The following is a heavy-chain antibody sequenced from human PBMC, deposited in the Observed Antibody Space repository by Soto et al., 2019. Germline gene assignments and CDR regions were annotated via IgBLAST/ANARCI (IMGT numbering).Heavy chain of an antibody. D-gene: IGHD6-13*01. CDR2: INHSGST. CDR3: ARTGQQLVRVFDY. V-gene: IGHV4-34*01. Sequence: SETLSLTCAVYGGSFSGYYWSWIRQPPGKGLEWIGEINHSGSTNYNPSLKSRVTISVDTSKNQFSLKLSSVTAADTAVYYCARTGQQLVRVFDYWGQGTLVTVSS. CDR1: GGSFSGYY. J-gene: IGHJ4*02.